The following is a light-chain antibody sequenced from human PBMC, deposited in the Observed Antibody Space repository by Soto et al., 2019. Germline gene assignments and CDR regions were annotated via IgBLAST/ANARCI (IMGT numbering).Light chain of an antibody. CDR3: QSYDNSLSGSV. CDR2: GSS. J-gene: IGLJ3*02. Sequence: QSALTQPPTVSGAPGQTVTISCTGSSSNLGARYDVHWYQQVPGKAPKLLIFGSSDRASGVPDRFSGSKSGTSASLAITGLQADDEATYFCQSYDNSLSGSVFGGGTTLTVL. V-gene: IGLV1-40*01. CDR1: SSNLGARYD.